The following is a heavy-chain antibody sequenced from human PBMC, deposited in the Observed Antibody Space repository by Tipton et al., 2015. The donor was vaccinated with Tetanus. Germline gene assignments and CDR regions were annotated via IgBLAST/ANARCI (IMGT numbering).Heavy chain of an antibody. D-gene: IGHD1-7*01. CDR1: GYTFTGNY. J-gene: IGHJ4*02. V-gene: IGHV1-2*02. CDR3: ARGHSPLYNWNFGYFDF. Sequence: QLVQSGPEVKKPGASVKVSCTASGYTFTGNYIHWVRQVPGQRLEWMAWINPNSGGTDFARKFQGRVTVTRDTSISTAYMELSGLRSDDTAVYFCARGHSPLYNWNFGYFDFWGQGTLVTVSS. CDR2: INPNSGGT.